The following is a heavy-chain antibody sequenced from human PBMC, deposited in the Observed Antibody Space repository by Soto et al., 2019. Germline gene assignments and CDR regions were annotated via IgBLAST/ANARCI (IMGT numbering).Heavy chain of an antibody. D-gene: IGHD6-19*01. J-gene: IGHJ2*01. Sequence: QVQLQQWGAGLLKPSETLSLTCAVYGGSFSGYYWSWIRQPPGKGLEWIGEINHSGSTNYNPSLKSRVTISVDTSKNQFSLKLSSVTAADTAVYYCARALGSGWGSYWYFDLWGRGTLVTVSS. CDR2: INHSGST. CDR3: ARALGSGWGSYWYFDL. V-gene: IGHV4-34*01. CDR1: GGSFSGYY.